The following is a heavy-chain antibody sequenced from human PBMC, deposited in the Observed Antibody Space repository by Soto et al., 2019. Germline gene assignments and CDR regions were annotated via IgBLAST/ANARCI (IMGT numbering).Heavy chain of an antibody. CDR1: GFTFDDYA. CDR3: AKAQVYYDFWSGPDY. D-gene: IGHD3-3*01. V-gene: IGHV3-9*01. Sequence: DVQLVESGGGLVQPGRSLRLSCAASGFTFDDYAMHWVWQAPGKGLEWVSGISWNSGSIGYADSVKGRFTISRDNAKNSLYLQMNSLRAEDTALYYCAKAQVYYDFWSGPDYWGQGTLVTVSS. CDR2: ISWNSGSI. J-gene: IGHJ4*02.